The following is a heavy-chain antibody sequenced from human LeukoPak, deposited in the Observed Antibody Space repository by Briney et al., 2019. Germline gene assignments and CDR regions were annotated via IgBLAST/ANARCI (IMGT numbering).Heavy chain of an antibody. CDR1: GGTFSSYA. CDR3: ARALVVPAAIRYYFDY. D-gene: IGHD2-2*02. CDR2: IIPIFGTA. V-gene: IGHV1-69*01. J-gene: IGHJ4*02. Sequence: GSSVKVSCKASGGTFSSYAISWVRQAPGQGLEWMGGIIPIFGTANYAQKFQGRVTITADESTSTAYMELSGLRSEDTAVYYCARALVVPAAIRYYFDYWGQGTLVTVSS.